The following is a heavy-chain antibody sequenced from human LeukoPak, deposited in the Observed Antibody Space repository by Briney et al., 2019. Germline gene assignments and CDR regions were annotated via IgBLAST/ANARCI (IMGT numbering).Heavy chain of an antibody. V-gene: IGHV3-30*01. CDR3: ARDYTGIYYDSSGYPDY. J-gene: IGHJ4*02. CDR2: ISYDGSNK. D-gene: IGHD3-22*01. Sequence: GGSLRLSCAASGFTFSSYAMHWVRQAPGKGLEWVAVISYDGSNKYYADSVKGRFTISRDNSKNTLYLQMNSLRAEDTAVYYCARDYTGIYYDSSGYPDYWGQGTLVPVSS. CDR1: GFTFSSYA.